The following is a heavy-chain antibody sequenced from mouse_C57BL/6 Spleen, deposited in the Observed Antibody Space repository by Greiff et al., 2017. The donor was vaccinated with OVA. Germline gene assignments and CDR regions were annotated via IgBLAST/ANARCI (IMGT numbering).Heavy chain of an antibody. CDR2: IRLKSDNYAT. J-gene: IGHJ2*01. V-gene: IGHV6-3*01. CDR3: TGERGYLDY. Sequence: EVQLVESGGGLVQPGGSMKLSCVASGFTFSNYWMNWVRQSPEKGLEWVAQIRLKSDNYATHYAESVKGRFTISRDDSKSSVYLQMNNLRAEDTGIYYCTGERGYLDYWGQGTTLTVSS. CDR1: GFTFSNYW.